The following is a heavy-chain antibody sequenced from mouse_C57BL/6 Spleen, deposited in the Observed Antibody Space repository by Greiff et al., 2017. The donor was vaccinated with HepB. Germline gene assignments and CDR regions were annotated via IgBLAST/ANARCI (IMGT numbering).Heavy chain of an antibody. CDR3: AIHYYGSSYWNFEG. CDR1: GYTFTSYW. Sequence: VKLQQPGAELVKPGASVKMSCKASGYTFTSYWITWVKQRPGQGLEWIGDIYPGSGSTNYNEKFKSKATLTVDTSSSTAYMQLSSLTSEDSAVYYWAIHYYGSSYWNFEGWGTGTTVTVSS. D-gene: IGHD1-1*01. CDR2: IYPGSGST. V-gene: IGHV1-55*01. J-gene: IGHJ1*03.